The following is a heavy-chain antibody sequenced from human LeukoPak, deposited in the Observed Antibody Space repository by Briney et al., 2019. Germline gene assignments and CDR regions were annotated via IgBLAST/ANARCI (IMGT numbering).Heavy chain of an antibody. Sequence: GGSLRLSCAASGFTFSSYDMHWVRQATGKGLEWVSAIGTAGDTYYPGSVKGRFTISRENAKNSLYLQMNSLRAGDTAVYYCARVPYSTGAFDYWGQGTLVTVSS. CDR1: GFTFSSYD. J-gene: IGHJ4*02. CDR2: IGTAGDT. D-gene: IGHD6-19*01. CDR3: ARVPYSTGAFDY. V-gene: IGHV3-13*04.